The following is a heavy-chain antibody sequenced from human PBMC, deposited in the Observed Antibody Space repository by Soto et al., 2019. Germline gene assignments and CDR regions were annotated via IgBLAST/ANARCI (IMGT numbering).Heavy chain of an antibody. CDR1: GFTFSSYG. Sequence: QVQLVESGGGVVQRGGSLRLSCAASGFTFSSYGMHWVRQAPGKGLEWVAVIWYDGSNKYYADSVKGRYTISRDDSKNTLYLQMNSLGAEDTAVYYCTRDPFIAVSAYDAFDFWVQGTSVTVSS. CDR3: TRDPFIAVSAYDAFDF. V-gene: IGHV3-33*01. D-gene: IGHD6-19*01. CDR2: IWYDGSNK. J-gene: IGHJ3*01.